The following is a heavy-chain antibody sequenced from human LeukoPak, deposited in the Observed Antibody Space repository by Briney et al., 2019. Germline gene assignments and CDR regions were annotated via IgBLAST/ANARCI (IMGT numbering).Heavy chain of an antibody. Sequence: PGGSLRLSCAASGFTFTSYAMSWVRQAPGKGLEWVSAISGSGGSTYYADSVKGRFTISRDNSKNTLYLQMNSLRAEDTAVYYCAKGDRVKVVVPGAETYWGQGTLVSVSS. CDR3: AKGDRVKVVVPGAETY. J-gene: IGHJ4*02. CDR2: ISGSGGST. CDR1: GFTFTSYA. D-gene: IGHD2-2*01. V-gene: IGHV3-23*01.